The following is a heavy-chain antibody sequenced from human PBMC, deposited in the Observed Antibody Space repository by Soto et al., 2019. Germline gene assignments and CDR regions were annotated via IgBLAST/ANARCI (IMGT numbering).Heavy chain of an antibody. D-gene: IGHD3-10*01. V-gene: IGHV1-18*04. CDR2: ISAYNGNT. CDR1: GYTFTSYG. J-gene: IGHJ4*02. Sequence: ASVKVSCKASGYTFTSYGISWVRQAPGQGLEWMGWISAYNGNTNYAQKLQGRVTMTTDTSTSTAYMELRSLRSDDTAVYYCARDGDIRGYSSSFLSGSGSIFGIDYLGQGTLVTVPQ. CDR3: ARDGDIRGYSSSFLSGSGSIFGIDY.